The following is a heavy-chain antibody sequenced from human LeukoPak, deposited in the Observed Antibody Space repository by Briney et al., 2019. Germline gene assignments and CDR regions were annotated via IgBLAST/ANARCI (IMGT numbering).Heavy chain of an antibody. J-gene: IGHJ4*02. Sequence: GGSLRLSCAASGFTFSSYSMNWVRQAPGKGLEWVSSISSSSSYIYYADSVKGRFTISRDNSKNTLYLQMNSLRAEDTAVYYCAKGPSGYSSSYYFDYWGQGTLVTVSS. CDR2: ISSSSSYI. CDR3: AKGPSGYSSSYYFDY. CDR1: GFTFSSYS. D-gene: IGHD6-6*01. V-gene: IGHV3-21*04.